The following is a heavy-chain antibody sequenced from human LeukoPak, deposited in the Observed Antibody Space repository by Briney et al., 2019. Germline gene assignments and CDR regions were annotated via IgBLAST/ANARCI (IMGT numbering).Heavy chain of an antibody. CDR2: ISSGGGVT. D-gene: IGHD3-16*01. Sequence: PGGSLRLSCGASDFSFRTYSMIWARQTPGTGLEWISYISSGGGVTHYAESVKGRFSISRDSAKKSLFLQMNRLKDEDTAVYYCARVGVGDWGSVWDHWGQGVRVTVSS. CDR1: DFSFRTYS. V-gene: IGHV3-48*02. J-gene: IGHJ4*02. CDR3: ARVGVGDWGSVWDH.